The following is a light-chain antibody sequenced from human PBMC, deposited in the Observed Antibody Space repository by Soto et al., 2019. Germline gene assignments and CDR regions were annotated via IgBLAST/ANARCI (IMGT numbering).Light chain of an antibody. CDR2: GNS. CDR1: SSNIGAGYD. CDR3: HSYDSSLTALVI. Sequence: QSVLTQPPSVSVAPGQGVTISCTGSSSNIGAGYDVHWYQQLPGTAPKLLIYGNSNRPSGVPDRFSGSKSGTSASLAITGLQAEDEALYYCHSYDSSLTALVIFGGGTKLTVL. V-gene: IGLV1-40*01. J-gene: IGLJ2*01.